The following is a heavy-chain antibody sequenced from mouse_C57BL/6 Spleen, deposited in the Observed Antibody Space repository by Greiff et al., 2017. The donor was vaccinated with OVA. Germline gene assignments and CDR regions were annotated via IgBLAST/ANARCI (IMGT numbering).Heavy chain of an antibody. D-gene: IGHD2-3*01. V-gene: IGHV1-85*01. Sequence: QVQLQQSGPELVKPGASVKLSYKASGYTFTSYDINLVKQRPGQGLAWIGWIYPRDGSTKYNEKFKGKATLTVDTSSSTAYMELHSLTSEDSAVYFCARERVDGYYAYFDYWGQGTTLTVSS. J-gene: IGHJ2*01. CDR3: ARERVDGYYAYFDY. CDR1: GYTFTSYD. CDR2: IYPRDGST.